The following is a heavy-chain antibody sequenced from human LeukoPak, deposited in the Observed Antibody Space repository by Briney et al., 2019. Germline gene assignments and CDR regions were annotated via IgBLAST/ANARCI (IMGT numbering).Heavy chain of an antibody. Sequence: GGSLRLSCAASGFTFSDFYMSWIRQAPGKGLEWVSYISASSGTIYYADSVKGRFTISRDNAKNSLYLQMNSLRAEDTAIYYCARGSENYYGSGTYRDREYWGQGTQVTVSS. CDR2: ISASSGTI. J-gene: IGHJ4*02. CDR1: GFTFSDFY. V-gene: IGHV3-11*01. D-gene: IGHD3-10*01. CDR3: ARGSENYYGSGTYRDREY.